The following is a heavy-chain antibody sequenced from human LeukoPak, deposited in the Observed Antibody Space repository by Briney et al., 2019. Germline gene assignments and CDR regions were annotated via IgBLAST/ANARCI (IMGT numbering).Heavy chain of an antibody. CDR1: GFTFSTCS. CDR2: ISYDGNNK. D-gene: IGHD3-22*01. J-gene: IGHJ4*01. Sequence: GGSLRLSCAASGFTFSTCSIHWVRQAPGKGLEWVAIISYDGNNKFYADSVKGRFTISRDNSKNTLFLQMNSLRAEDTALYYCARGLYSSASFLDYWGQGALVTVSS. CDR3: ARGLYSSASFLDY. V-gene: IGHV3-30-3*01.